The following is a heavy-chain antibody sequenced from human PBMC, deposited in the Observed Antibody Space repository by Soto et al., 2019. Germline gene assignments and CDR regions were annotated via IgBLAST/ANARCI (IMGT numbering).Heavy chain of an antibody. D-gene: IGHD5-12*01. CDR3: ARAENEREEIYRPPDY. Sequence: QVQLQESGPGLVKPSQTLSLTCTVSGASITSGGYYWSWIRQHPGKGLEWNGYIYASVTTYYNPSLKSRVIISVDTSKNQFSLNLSSVTAADTAVYYCARAENEREEIYRPPDYWGQGTLVTVSS. CDR1: GASITSGGYY. CDR2: IYASVTT. V-gene: IGHV4-31*03. J-gene: IGHJ4*02.